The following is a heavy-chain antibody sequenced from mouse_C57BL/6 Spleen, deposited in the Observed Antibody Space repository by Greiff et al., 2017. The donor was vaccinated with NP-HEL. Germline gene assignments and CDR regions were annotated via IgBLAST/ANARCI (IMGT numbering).Heavy chain of an antibody. D-gene: IGHD2-2*01. CDR2: INPGGGGT. V-gene: IGHV1-54*01. CDR1: GYAFTNYL. CDR3: ARENGYDNYYAMDY. Sequence: VQLQESGAELVRPGTSVKVSCKASGYAFTNYLIEWVKQRPGQGLEWIGVINPGGGGTNYNEKFKGKATLTADKSSSTAYMQLSSLTSEDSAVYFCARENGYDNYYAMDYWGQGTSVTVSS. J-gene: IGHJ4*01.